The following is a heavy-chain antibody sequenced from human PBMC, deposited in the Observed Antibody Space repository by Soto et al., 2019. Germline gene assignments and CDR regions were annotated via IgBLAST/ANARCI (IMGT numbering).Heavy chain of an antibody. D-gene: IGHD6-19*01. CDR3: VHSVVAGLGYYFDY. V-gene: IGHV2-5*02. Sequence: QITLKESGPTLVKPTQTLTLTCTFSGFSLSSTRVAVGWIRQPPGKALEWLALIYWDDDKRYSPFLKSRLTITKDTSKNRVVLTMTIMDPVDTATYCCVHSVVAGLGYYFDYWGQGTLVTVSS. CDR2: IYWDDDK. J-gene: IGHJ4*02. CDR1: GFSLSSTRVA.